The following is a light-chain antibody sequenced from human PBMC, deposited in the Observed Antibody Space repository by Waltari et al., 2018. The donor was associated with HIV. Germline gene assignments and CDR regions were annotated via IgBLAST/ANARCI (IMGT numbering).Light chain of an antibody. V-gene: IGLV1-51*01. J-gene: IGLJ2*01. CDR2: DNN. CDR1: RSHLGNNF. CDR3: ATWDRSLSRVI. Sequence: SVLTQPPSVSAAPRQKVTISCPGTRSHLGNNFVTWYQQLPGTAPNLLIYDNNKRPSGIPDRFSGSKSGTSATLGITGLQTGDEADYFCATWDRSLSRVIFGGGTRLTVL.